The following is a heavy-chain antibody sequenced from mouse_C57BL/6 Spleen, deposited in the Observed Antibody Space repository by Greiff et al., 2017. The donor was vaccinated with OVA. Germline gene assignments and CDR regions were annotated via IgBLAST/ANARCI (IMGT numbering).Heavy chain of an antibody. V-gene: IGHV1-39*01. CDR1: GYSFTDYN. CDR3: ARPELGTWFAY. CDR2: INPNYGTT. J-gene: IGHJ3*01. D-gene: IGHD2-12*01. Sequence: EVQVVESGPELVKPGASVKISCKASGYSFTDYNMNWVKQSNGKSLEWIGVINPNYGTTSYNQRFKGKATLTVDQSSSTAYMQLNSLTSEDSAVYYCARPELGTWFAYWGQGTLVTVSA.